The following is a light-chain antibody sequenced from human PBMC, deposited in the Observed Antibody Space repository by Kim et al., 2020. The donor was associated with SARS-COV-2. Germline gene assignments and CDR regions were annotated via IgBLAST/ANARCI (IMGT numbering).Light chain of an antibody. CDR3: QQRSNWPRYT. Sequence: SPGESAPRSCRASPSVSSYLAWYQQKPGQAPRLLIYDASNRATVIPARFSVSGSGTDFTLTISSLEPEDFAVYYCQQRSNWPRYTFGQGTKLEI. V-gene: IGKV3-11*01. CDR2: DAS. J-gene: IGKJ2*01. CDR1: PSVSSY.